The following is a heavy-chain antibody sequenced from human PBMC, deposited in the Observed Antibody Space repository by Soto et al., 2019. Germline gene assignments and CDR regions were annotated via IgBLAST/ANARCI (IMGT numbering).Heavy chain of an antibody. CDR3: AEGGRRGLVTSDFNY. CDR1: GFTFSDYA. D-gene: IGHD6-19*01. Sequence: VLLVESGGGVVQPGRSLRLSCAASGFTFSDYAMHWVRQAPGKGLEWVAVVSHDGRNTHYEDSVKGRFTISGDSSKHTVSLEMTSLRAADTAVYYCAEGGRRGLVTSDFNYWGRGALVTVSS. V-gene: IGHV3-30*03. CDR2: VSHDGRNT. J-gene: IGHJ4*02.